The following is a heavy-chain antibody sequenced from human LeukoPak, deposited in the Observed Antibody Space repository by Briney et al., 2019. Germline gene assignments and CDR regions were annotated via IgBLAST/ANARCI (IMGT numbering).Heavy chain of an antibody. D-gene: IGHD4-11*01. J-gene: IGHJ4*02. V-gene: IGHV1-2*02. Sequence: ASVTVSFTASVYTFTGYYMHWVRQAPGQGLEWMGWINPNSGGTNYAQKFQGRVTMTRDTSISTAYMELSRLRSDDTAVYYCARDSDYSNYSLDYWGQGTLVTVSS. CDR2: INPNSGGT. CDR3: ARDSDYSNYSLDY. CDR1: VYTFTGYY.